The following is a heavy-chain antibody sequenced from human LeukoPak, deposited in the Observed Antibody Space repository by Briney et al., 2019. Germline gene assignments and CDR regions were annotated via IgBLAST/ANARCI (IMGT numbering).Heavy chain of an antibody. D-gene: IGHD3-10*01. J-gene: IGHJ6*02. CDR1: GFTFSDYY. CDR2: ISSSGSTI. V-gene: IGHV3-11*01. Sequence: KPGGSLRLSCAASGFTFSDYYMSWIRQAPGKGLEWVSYISSSGSTIYYADSVKGRFTISRDNSKNTLYLQMNSLRAEDTAVYYCAKGMRGSGRTAYGMDVWGQGTTVTVSS. CDR3: AKGMRGSGRTAYGMDV.